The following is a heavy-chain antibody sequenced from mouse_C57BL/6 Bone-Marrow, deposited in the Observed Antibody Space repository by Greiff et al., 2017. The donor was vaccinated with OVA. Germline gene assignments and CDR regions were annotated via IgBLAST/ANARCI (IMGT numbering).Heavy chain of an antibody. CDR3: ASLYGYDVGVAD. J-gene: IGHJ3*01. Sequence: EVKLQASGPGLVKPSQSLSLTCSVTGYSITSGYYWNWIRQFPGNQLEWMGYISYDGSNNYNPSINNRISLTRDTSKNPLFLKVKSVTTEDTATYYCASLYGYDVGVADWGQGTLVTVSA. CDR2: ISYDGSN. D-gene: IGHD2-2*01. CDR1: GYSITSGYY. V-gene: IGHV3-6*01.